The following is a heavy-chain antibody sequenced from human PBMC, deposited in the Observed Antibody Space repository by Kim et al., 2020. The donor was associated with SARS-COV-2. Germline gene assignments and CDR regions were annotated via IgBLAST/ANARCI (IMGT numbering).Heavy chain of an antibody. J-gene: IGHJ4*02. CDR2: ISYDGSNK. D-gene: IGHD3-10*01. V-gene: IGHV3-30*18. CDR1: GFTFSSYG. Sequence: GGSLRLSCAASGFTFSSYGMHWVRQAPGKGLEWVAVISYDGSNKYYADSVKGRFTISRDNSKNTLYLQMNSLRAEDTAVYYCAKDSRHYYGSGSPSGCMGYWGQGTLVTVSS. CDR3: AKDSRHYYGSGSPSGCMGY.